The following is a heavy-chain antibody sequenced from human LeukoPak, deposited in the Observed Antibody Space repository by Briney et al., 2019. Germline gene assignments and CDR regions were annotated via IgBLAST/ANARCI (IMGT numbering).Heavy chain of an antibody. CDR1: GFTFSDYY. J-gene: IGHJ4*02. D-gene: IGHD3-10*01. V-gene: IGHV3-11*01. CDR3: ARDLISVGEYY. Sequence: PGGSLRLSCAASGFTFSDYYMSWIRQAPGKGLEWVSYIGSGGTTMFYADAVKGRFTISRDNTKNSVYLQMNSLRAEDTAVYYCARDLISVGEYYWGQGTLVTVSS. CDR2: IGSGGTTM.